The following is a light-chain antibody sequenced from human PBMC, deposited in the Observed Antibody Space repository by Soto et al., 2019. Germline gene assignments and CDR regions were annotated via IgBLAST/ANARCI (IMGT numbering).Light chain of an antibody. CDR3: QQLFMYPPT. Sequence: TQSPATLSVSPGERATLSCRASQSVGSDLAWYQQKPGKAPKLLIYGASTLQGGVPSRFSGSGSGTDFTLTVSSLQPEDLATYYCQQLFMYPPTFGPGTKVDIK. J-gene: IGKJ3*01. CDR1: QSVGSD. V-gene: IGKV1-9*01. CDR2: GAS.